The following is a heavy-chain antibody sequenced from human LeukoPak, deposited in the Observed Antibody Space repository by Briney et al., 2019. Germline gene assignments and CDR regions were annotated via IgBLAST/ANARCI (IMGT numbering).Heavy chain of an antibody. J-gene: IGHJ4*02. CDR2: ISGSGGSA. Sequence: GGSLRLSCAASGFTFSNYAMSWVRQAPGKGLEWVSAISGSGGSADYTDSVKGRFTISRDNSKNTLFLQMNSLRVEETALYYCAKDSGYSTGWYLDDYWGQGTLVTVSS. V-gene: IGHV3-23*01. D-gene: IGHD6-19*01. CDR1: GFTFSNYA. CDR3: AKDSGYSTGWYLDDY.